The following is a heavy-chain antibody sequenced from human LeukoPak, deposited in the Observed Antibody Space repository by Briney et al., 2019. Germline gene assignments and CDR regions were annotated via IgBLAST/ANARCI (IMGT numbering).Heavy chain of an antibody. CDR3: ARAPMIVVPAANPAAFDI. V-gene: IGHV4-39*01. CDR1: GGSISSSSYY. J-gene: IGHJ3*02. D-gene: IGHD2-2*01. Sequence: SETLSLTCTVSGGSISSSSYYWGWIRQPPGKGLEWIGSIYYSGSTYYNPSLKSRVTISVDTSKNQFSLKLSSVTAADTAVYYCARAPMIVVPAANPAAFDIWGQGTMVTVSS. CDR2: IYYSGST.